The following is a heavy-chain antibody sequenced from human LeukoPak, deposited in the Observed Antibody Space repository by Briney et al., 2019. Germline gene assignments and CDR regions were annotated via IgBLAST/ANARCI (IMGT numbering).Heavy chain of an antibody. V-gene: IGHV3-30*14. J-gene: IGHJ2*01. D-gene: IGHD4/OR15-4a*01. Sequence: GRSLRLSCAASGFTFSSYAMHWVRQAPGKGLEWVAVISYDGSNKYYADSVKGRFTISRDNSKNTLYLQMNSLRAEDTAVYYCAEGLTFGYFDLWGRGTLVTVSS. CDR3: AEGLTFGYFDL. CDR1: GFTFSSYA. CDR2: ISYDGSNK.